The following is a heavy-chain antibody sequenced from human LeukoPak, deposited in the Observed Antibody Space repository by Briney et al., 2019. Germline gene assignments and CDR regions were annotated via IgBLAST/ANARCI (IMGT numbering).Heavy chain of an antibody. V-gene: IGHV3-23*01. J-gene: IGHJ4*02. D-gene: IGHD3-16*01. Sequence: PGGSLRLSCAASGFTFSNHGLSWVRQVPGKGLEWVSGITGSGGSTYYADSVKGRFTISRDNSKNTLYLQMNSLRVEDTAVYYCVCLGLGGLSLDWGQGTLVTVSS. CDR1: GFTFSNHG. CDR3: VCLGLGGLSLD. CDR2: ITGSGGST.